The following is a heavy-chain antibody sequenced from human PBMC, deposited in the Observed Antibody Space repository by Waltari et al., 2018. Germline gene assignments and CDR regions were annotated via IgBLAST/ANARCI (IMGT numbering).Heavy chain of an antibody. Sequence: QLQLQESGPGPVKSSETLSLTCRVSGGSIDTPRHYWSWIRQPPGQGLEWIGTISYAGTTYTNPSLRSRLTMSRDTSKNQLSLTLGSTTAADTAVYYCATYIGASVGTAAFDVWGQGTMVTVSS. CDR3: ATYIGASVGTAAFDV. D-gene: IGHD5-12*01. J-gene: IGHJ3*01. CDR2: ISYAGTT. V-gene: IGHV4-39*01. CDR1: GGSIDTPRHY.